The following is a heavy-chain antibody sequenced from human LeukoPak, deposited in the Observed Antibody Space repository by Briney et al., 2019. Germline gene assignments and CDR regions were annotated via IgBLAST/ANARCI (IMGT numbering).Heavy chain of an antibody. V-gene: IGHV4-59*08. CDR2: IYYSGST. Sequence: RPSETLSLTCTVSGGSISSYYWSWIRQPPGKGLEWIACIYYSGSTSYNPSLKSRVTISVDTSKNQFSLRLSSVTAADTAVYYCARRARWAQDFDYWGQGTLVTVSS. D-gene: IGHD5-24*01. CDR3: ARRARWAQDFDY. J-gene: IGHJ4*02. CDR1: GGSISSYY.